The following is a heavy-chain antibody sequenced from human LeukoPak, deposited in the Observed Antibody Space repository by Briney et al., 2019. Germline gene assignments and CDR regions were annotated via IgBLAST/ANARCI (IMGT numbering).Heavy chain of an antibody. D-gene: IGHD5-18*01. J-gene: IGHJ4*02. CDR2: ISPSGNT. Sequence: SETLYLTCAVYGGSFTIYSWTWIRQPPGKSLEWVGEISPSGNTRYNPSLKSRVTISLDASKSQFYLKLNSVTAADTAVYYCARDHVGQQIVSKRYGYYFDYWSQGTLVTVSS. CDR3: ARDHVGQQIVSKRYGYYFDY. V-gene: IGHV4-34*01. CDR1: GGSFTIYS.